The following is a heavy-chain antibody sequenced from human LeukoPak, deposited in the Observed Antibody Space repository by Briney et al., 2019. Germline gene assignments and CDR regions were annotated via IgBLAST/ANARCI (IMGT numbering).Heavy chain of an antibody. D-gene: IGHD3-22*01. CDR1: GGSISSNSHF. V-gene: IGHV4-39*07. CDR2: IYYSGST. Sequence: SETLFLTCTVSGGSISSNSHFWGWIRQPPGKGLEWIGSIYYSGSTYYNPSLKSRVTISVDTSKNQFSLKLSSVTAADTAVYYCATYYYDRPNYYFDYWGQGTLVTVSS. J-gene: IGHJ4*02. CDR3: ATYYYDRPNYYFDY.